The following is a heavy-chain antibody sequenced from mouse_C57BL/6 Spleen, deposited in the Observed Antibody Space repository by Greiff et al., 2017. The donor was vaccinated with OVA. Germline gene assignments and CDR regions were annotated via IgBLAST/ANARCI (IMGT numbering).Heavy chain of an antibody. CDR2: IDPETGGT. Sequence: QVQLQQSGAELVRPGASVTLSCKASGYTFTDYEMHWVKQTPVHGLEWIGAIDPETGGTAYNQKFKGKAILTADKSSSPAYMELRSLTSEDSAVYDCTRHTGVAKGYFDYWGQGTTLTVSS. CDR1: GYTFTDYE. D-gene: IGHD1-1*01. CDR3: TRHTGVAKGYFDY. V-gene: IGHV1-15*01. J-gene: IGHJ2*01.